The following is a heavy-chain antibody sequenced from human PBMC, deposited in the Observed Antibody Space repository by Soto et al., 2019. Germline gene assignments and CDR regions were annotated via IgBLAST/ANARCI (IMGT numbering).Heavy chain of an antibody. CDR3: ARGGSTTGYYYYGMDV. CDR2: INHSGST. Sequence: SVTKRHRWSVYYGTVSGYYWRRISKPKGPGLAWIGEINHSGSTNYNPSLKSRVNISVDTSKNQFSLKLSSVTAADTAVYYCARGGSTTGYYYYGMDVWGQGITVTVPS. J-gene: IGHJ6*02. D-gene: IGHD2-2*01. CDR1: YGTVSGYY. V-gene: IGHV4-34*01.